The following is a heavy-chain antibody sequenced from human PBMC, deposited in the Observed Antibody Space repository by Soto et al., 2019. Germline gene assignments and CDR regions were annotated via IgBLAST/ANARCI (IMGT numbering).Heavy chain of an antibody. D-gene: IGHD2-8*01. V-gene: IGHV1-46*01. CDR2: INPSGGST. J-gene: IGHJ4*02. CDR1: GYTFTSYY. Sequence: ASVKVSCKASGYTFTSYYRHWVRQAPGQGLEWMGIINPSGGSTNYAQKLQGRVAMTRDTSTSTVYMELNSLRSEDTAVYYCARPPYPGCINAVCYPLDYWGQGTLVTVSS. CDR3: ARPPYPGCINAVCYPLDY.